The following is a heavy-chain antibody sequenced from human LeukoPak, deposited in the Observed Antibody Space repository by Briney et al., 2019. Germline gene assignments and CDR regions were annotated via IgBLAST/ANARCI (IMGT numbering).Heavy chain of an antibody. Sequence: GGSLRLSCAASGFTFSSYSMNWVRQAPGKGLEWVSSISSSSSYIYYADSVKGRFTISRDNAKNSLYLQMNSLRAEDTAVYYCAKDRPSYRVGEMDVWGKGTTVTVSS. V-gene: IGHV3-21*01. CDR2: ISSSSSYI. J-gene: IGHJ6*04. D-gene: IGHD4-17*01. CDR1: GFTFSSYS. CDR3: AKDRPSYRVGEMDV.